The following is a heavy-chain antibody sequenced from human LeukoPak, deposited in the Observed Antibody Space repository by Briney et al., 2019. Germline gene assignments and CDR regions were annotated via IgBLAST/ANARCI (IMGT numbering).Heavy chain of an antibody. D-gene: IGHD3-16*01. CDR3: ARAWADGFDI. J-gene: IGHJ3*02. Sequence: PGGSLRLSCAASGFTFRDSYMGWIRQAPGKGLEWISYISNSGGATYFAASVKGRFTISRDNAKNSLYLQMNSLRAEDTALYYCARAWADGFDIWGQGTMVTVSS. CDR2: ISNSGGAT. CDR1: GFTFRDSY. V-gene: IGHV3-11*01.